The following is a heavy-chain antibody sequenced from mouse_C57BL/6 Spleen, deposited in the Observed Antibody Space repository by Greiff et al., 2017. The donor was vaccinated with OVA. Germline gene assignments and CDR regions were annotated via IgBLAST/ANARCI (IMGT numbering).Heavy chain of an antibody. D-gene: IGHD1-1*01. Sequence: DVKLQESGGGLVKPGGSLKLSCAASGFTFSSYAMSWVRQTPEKRLEWVATISDGGSYTYYPDNVKGRVTISRDNAKNNLSLQMSHLKSEDTSMYYCARADYYGSSHYYFDYWGQGTTLTVSS. CDR1: GFTFSSYA. CDR2: ISDGGSYT. V-gene: IGHV5-4*03. CDR3: ARADYYGSSHYYFDY. J-gene: IGHJ2*01.